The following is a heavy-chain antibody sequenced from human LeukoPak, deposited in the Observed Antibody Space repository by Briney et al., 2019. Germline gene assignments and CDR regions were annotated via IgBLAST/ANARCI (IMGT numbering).Heavy chain of an antibody. Sequence: GASVKVSCKASGYTFTGYYMHWVRQAPGQGLEWMGWINPNSGGTNYAQKFQGRVTMTRDTSISTAYMELSRLRSDDTAVYYCARDTSSGWKTPFDPWGQGTLVTVSS. V-gene: IGHV1-2*02. J-gene: IGHJ5*02. CDR1: GYTFTGYY. CDR3: ARDTSSGWKTPFDP. D-gene: IGHD6-19*01. CDR2: INPNSGGT.